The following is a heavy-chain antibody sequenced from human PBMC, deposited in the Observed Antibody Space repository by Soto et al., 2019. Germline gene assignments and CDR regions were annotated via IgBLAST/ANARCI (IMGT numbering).Heavy chain of an antibody. Sequence: ASVKVSCKASGYTFTSYGISWVRQAPGQGLEWMVWISAYNGNTNYAQKLQGRVTMTTDTSTSTAYMELRSLRSDDTAVYYCAREGYGDYVSYYYYGMDVWGQGTTVTVYS. CDR3: AREGYGDYVSYYYYGMDV. D-gene: IGHD4-17*01. CDR1: GYTFTSYG. CDR2: ISAYNGNT. V-gene: IGHV1-18*04. J-gene: IGHJ6*02.